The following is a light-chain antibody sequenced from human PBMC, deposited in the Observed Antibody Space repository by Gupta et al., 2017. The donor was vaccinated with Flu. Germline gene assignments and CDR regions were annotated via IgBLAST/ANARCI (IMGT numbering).Light chain of an antibody. Sequence: DIVLTQSPGALPLSPGESATLSCRASQSGSSSYVAWYQQKPGQASRLLIYGASSRATGIPDRFSGSGSGTDFTLTISRLEPEDFAVYYCQQYGSSPKTFGQGTKVEIK. V-gene: IGKV3-20*01. J-gene: IGKJ1*01. CDR1: QSGSSSY. CDR3: QQYGSSPKT. CDR2: GAS.